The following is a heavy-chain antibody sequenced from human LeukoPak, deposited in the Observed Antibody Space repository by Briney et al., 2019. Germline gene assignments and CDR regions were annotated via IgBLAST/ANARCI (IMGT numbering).Heavy chain of an antibody. CDR3: ARGKRITIFGVGYYFDY. Sequence: KSSETLSLTCTVSGGSISSYYWSWIRQPPGKGLEWIGYIYYSGSTNYNPALKSRVTISVDTSKNPFSLHLRSVTAADTAVYYCARGKRITIFGVGYYFDYWGQGTLVTVSS. V-gene: IGHV4-59*01. CDR2: IYYSGST. J-gene: IGHJ4*02. D-gene: IGHD3-3*01. CDR1: GGSISSYY.